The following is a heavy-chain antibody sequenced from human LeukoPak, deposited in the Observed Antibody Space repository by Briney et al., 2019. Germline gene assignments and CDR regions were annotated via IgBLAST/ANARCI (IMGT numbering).Heavy chain of an antibody. D-gene: IGHD1-26*01. V-gene: IGHV3-74*01. J-gene: IGHJ4*02. Sequence: QAGGSLRLSCAASGFTLSNYWMHWVRQAPGKGLVWVSRINSGGRTTGYAGSVKGRFTISRDNAKNSLYLQMNSLRDEDTAVYYCASSGSYRFDYWGQGTLVTVSS. CDR2: INSGGRTT. CDR1: GFTLSNYW. CDR3: ASSGSYRFDY.